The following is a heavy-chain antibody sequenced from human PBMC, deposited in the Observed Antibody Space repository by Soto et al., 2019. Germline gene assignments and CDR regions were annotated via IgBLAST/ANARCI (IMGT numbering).Heavy chain of an antibody. CDR2: IYYSGST. V-gene: IGHV4-31*03. Sequence: QVQLQESGPGLVKPSQTLSLTCTVSGGSISSGGYYWSWIRKHPGKALEWIGYIYYSGSTYYNPSLKSRVTISVDTSKNQFSLKLSSVTAADTAVYYCARWYSSSWYNWFDPWGQGTLVTVSS. J-gene: IGHJ5*02. CDR1: GGSISSGGYY. CDR3: ARWYSSSWYNWFDP. D-gene: IGHD6-13*01.